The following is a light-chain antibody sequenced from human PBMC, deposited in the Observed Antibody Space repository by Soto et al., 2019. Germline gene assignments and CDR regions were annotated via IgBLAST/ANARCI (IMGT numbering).Light chain of an antibody. Sequence: DIQMTQSPSSLSASVGDRVTITCQASQDISNYLNWYQQKPGKAPKLLIYDASNLETGVPSRFSGSGSGTDFTFTISSLQPEDSATYYCQQDDNPWTFGQGTKVEIK. CDR1: QDISNY. CDR3: QQDDNPWT. CDR2: DAS. V-gene: IGKV1-33*01. J-gene: IGKJ1*01.